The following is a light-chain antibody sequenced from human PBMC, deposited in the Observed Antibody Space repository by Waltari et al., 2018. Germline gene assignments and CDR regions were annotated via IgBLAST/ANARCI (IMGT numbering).Light chain of an antibody. CDR1: ALAHKY. J-gene: IGLJ3*02. CDR3: QSADRSGTNWV. Sequence: SFELTQPPSVSVSPGQTARITCSGDALAHKYVYWYQQKPGQGPVLVIYKDSARPSGIPERFSGSSSGTTVTLTISGVQAEDEADYYGQSADRSGTNWVFGGGTKMTVL. CDR2: KDS. V-gene: IGLV3-25*03.